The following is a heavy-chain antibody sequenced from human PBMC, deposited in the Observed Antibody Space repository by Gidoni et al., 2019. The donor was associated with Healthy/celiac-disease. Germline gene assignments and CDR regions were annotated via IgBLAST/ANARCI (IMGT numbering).Heavy chain of an antibody. CDR2: IIPIFCTA. Sequence: QVQLVQSGAEVKKPGSSVKVSCKASGGTLSSYAISWVRQAPGQGLEWMGGIIPIFCTANYAPKFQGRVTITADKSTSTAYMELSSLRSEDTAVYYCARLLDIAAQTPYYYGMDVWGQGTTVTVSS. D-gene: IGHD6-6*01. V-gene: IGHV1-69*06. CDR3: ARLLDIAAQTPYYYGMDV. J-gene: IGHJ6*02. CDR1: GGTLSSYA.